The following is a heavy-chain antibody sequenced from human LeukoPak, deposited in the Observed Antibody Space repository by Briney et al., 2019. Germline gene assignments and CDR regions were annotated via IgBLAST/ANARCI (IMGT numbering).Heavy chain of an antibody. CDR3: ARENVRDGYNSAY. Sequence: ASVKVSCKASGYTFTGYYMHWVRQAPGQGLEWMGRIIPILGIANYAQKFQGRVTITADKSTSTAYMELSSLRSEDTAVYYCARENVRDGYNSAYWGQGTLVTVSS. CDR1: GYTFTGYY. CDR2: IIPILGIA. D-gene: IGHD5-12*01. J-gene: IGHJ4*02. V-gene: IGHV1-69*04.